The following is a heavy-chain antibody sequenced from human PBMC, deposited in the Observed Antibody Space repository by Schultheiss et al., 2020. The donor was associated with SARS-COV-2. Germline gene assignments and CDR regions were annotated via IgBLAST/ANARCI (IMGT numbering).Heavy chain of an antibody. CDR1: GYSISSGYY. CDR3: ARGSGILYYYYGMDV. Sequence: SETLSLTCTVSGYSISSGYYWGWIRQPPGKGLEWIGSIYHSGSTNYNPSLKSRVTISVDTSKNQFSLKLSSVTAADTAVYYCARGSGILYYYYGMDVWGQGTTVTVSS. CDR2: IYHSGST. V-gene: IGHV4-38-2*02. D-gene: IGHD2-15*01. J-gene: IGHJ6*02.